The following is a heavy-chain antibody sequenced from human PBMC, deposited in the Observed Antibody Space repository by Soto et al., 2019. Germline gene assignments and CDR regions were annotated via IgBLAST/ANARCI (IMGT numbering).Heavy chain of an antibody. CDR2: ITTNGGST. CDR1: GFTFTTYA. V-gene: IGHV3-64D*08. Sequence: PGGSLRLSCSASGFTFTTYAMHWVRQAPGKGLEYVSAITTNGGSTYYTDSVKGRFTISRDNSKNTLYLQMSSLRAEDTAVYYCVKVSVTSWFGPPFDSWGQGTLVTVS. CDR3: VKVSVTSWFGPPFDS. J-gene: IGHJ4*02. D-gene: IGHD3-10*01.